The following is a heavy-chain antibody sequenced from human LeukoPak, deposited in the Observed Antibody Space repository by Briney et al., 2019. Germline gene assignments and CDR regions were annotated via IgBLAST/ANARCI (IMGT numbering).Heavy chain of an antibody. CDR3: VREASGGTKGVPGTFDI. J-gene: IGHJ3*02. CDR2: IKKDGREI. CDR1: GFTFSRHW. V-gene: IGHV3-7*01. D-gene: IGHD6-13*01. Sequence: PGGSLRLSCVASGFTFSRHWMAWVRQAPGKGLEWVANIKKDGREIYYVDSVKGRFTISRDNAKNSLYLQMNSLRSEDTAVYYCVREASGGTKGVPGTFDIWGQGTMVTVSS.